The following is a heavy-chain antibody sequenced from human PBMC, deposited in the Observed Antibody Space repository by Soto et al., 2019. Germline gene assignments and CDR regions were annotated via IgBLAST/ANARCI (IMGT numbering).Heavy chain of an antibody. CDR1: GGSISSGDYY. V-gene: IGHV4-30-4*01. CDR3: ARDHVLRFVNWFDP. Sequence: PSETLSLTCTVSGGSISSGDYYWSWIRQPPGKGLEWIGYIYYSGSTYYNPSLKSRVTISVDTSKNQFSLKLSSVTAADTAVYYCARDHVLRFVNWFDPWGQGTLVTVSS. D-gene: IGHD3-3*01. J-gene: IGHJ5*02. CDR2: IYYSGST.